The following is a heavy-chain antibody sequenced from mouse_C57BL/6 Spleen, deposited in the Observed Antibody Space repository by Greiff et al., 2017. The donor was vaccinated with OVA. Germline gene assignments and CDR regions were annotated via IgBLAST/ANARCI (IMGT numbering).Heavy chain of an antibody. D-gene: IGHD4-1*01. CDR1: GFTFSSYG. J-gene: IGHJ2*01. V-gene: IGHV5-6*01. CDR3: ARHLTGTDFDY. CDR2: ISSGGSYT. Sequence: EVQLVESGGDLVKPGGSLKLSCAASGFTFSSYGMSWVRQTPDKRLEWVATISSGGSYTYYPDSVKGRFTISRDNAKNTLYLQMSSLKSEDTAMYYCARHLTGTDFDYWGQGTTLTVSS.